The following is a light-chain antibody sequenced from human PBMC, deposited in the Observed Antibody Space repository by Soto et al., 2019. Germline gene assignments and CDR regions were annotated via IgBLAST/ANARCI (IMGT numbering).Light chain of an antibody. CDR3: QQYGSSPKT. CDR2: GAS. CDR1: QSISSNY. V-gene: IGKV3-20*01. J-gene: IGKJ1*01. Sequence: EIVLTQSPGTLSLSPGERATLSCRASQSISSNYLAWYQQKPGQAPRLLIHGASNRATGIPDRFSGSGSGTDFTLTISRLEPEDFAVYYCQQYGSSPKTFGQGTNVDIK.